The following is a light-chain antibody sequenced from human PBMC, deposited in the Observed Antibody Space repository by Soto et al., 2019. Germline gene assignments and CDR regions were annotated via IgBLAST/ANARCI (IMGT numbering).Light chain of an antibody. Sequence: QSVLTQPASVSGSPGQSITISCTGTSSDVGGYNYVSWYQQHPGKAPKLMIYDVSNRSSGVSNRFSGYKYGNTASLTISGLQDEDEADYYCSSYTSSSSLVYGGGTKITVL. CDR1: SSDVGGYNY. J-gene: IGLJ2*01. CDR2: DVS. V-gene: IGLV2-14*01. CDR3: SSYTSSSSLV.